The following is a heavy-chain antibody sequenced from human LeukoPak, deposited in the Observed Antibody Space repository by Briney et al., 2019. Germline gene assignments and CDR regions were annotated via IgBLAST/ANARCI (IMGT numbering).Heavy chain of an antibody. J-gene: IGHJ6*02. CDR3: ASHFYGSGSYRAYGMDV. CDR2: IYSSGST. Sequence: SETLSLTCTVSGGSISSYYWSWIRQPPGKGLEWIGYIYSSGSTNYNPSLKSRVTISVATSKNQFSLKVSSVTAADTAVYYCASHFYGSGSYRAYGMDVWGQGTTVTVSS. D-gene: IGHD3-10*01. V-gene: IGHV4-59*08. CDR1: GGSISSYY.